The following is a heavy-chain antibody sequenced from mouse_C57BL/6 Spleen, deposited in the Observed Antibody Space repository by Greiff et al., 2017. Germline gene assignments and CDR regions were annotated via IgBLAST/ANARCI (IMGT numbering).Heavy chain of an antibody. V-gene: IGHV1-42*01. CDR1: GYSFTGYY. J-gene: IGHJ3*01. D-gene: IGHD1-1*01. CDR2: INPSTGGT. Sequence: VQLQQSGPELVKPGASVKISCKASGYSFTGYYMNWVKQRPEKSLEWIGEINPSTGGTTYNQKFKAKATLTVDKSSSTAYMQLKSLTSEDSAGYYCDRDTRYYYGSSYMAYWGQGTLVTVSA. CDR3: DRDTRYYYGSSYMAY.